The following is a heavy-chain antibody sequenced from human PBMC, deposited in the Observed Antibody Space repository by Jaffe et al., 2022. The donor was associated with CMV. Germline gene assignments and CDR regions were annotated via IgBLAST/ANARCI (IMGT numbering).Heavy chain of an antibody. CDR1: GFTFSSYG. D-gene: IGHD6-13*01. CDR3: AKNDVAAAGSYGMDV. V-gene: IGHV3-30*18. CDR2: ISYDGSNK. J-gene: IGHJ6*02. Sequence: QVQLVESGGGVVQPGRSLRLSCAASGFTFSSYGMHWVRQAPGKGLEWVAVISYDGSNKYYADSVKGRFTISRDNSKNTLYLQMNSLRAEDTAVYYCAKNDVAAAGSYGMDVWGQGTTVTVSS.